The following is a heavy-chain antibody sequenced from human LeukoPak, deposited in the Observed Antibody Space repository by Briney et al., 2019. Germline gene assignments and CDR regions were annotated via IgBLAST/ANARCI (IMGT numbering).Heavy chain of an antibody. CDR3: ARAGPLLYSSGWFDP. J-gene: IGHJ5*02. CDR2: IYHSGST. D-gene: IGHD6-19*01. V-gene: IGHV4-4*02. CDR1: GGSISSSNW. Sequence: SGTLFLTCAVSGGSISSSNWWSWVRQPPGKGLEWIGEIYHSGSTNYNPSLKSRVTISVDKSKNQFSLKLSSVTAADTAVYYCARAGPLLYSSGWFDPWGQGTLVTVSS.